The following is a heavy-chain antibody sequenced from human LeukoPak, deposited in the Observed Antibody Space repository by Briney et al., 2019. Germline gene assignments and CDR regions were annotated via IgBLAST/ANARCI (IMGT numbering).Heavy chain of an antibody. J-gene: IGHJ4*02. CDR3: AKDLDSSPTPDFDY. CDR2: IRCDGSNK. V-gene: IGHV3-30*02. Sequence: GGSLRLSCAASGFTFSSYGMHWVRQAPGKGLEWVAFIRCDGSNKYYADSVKGRFTISRDNSKNTLYLQMNSLRAEDTAVYYCAKDLDSSPTPDFDYWGQGTLVTVSS. CDR1: GFTFSSYG. D-gene: IGHD6-13*01.